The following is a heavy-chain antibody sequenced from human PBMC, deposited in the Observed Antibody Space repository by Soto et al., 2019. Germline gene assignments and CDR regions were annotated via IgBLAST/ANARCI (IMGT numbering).Heavy chain of an antibody. J-gene: IGHJ6*03. Sequence: PSETLSLTCTVSGGSISSYYWSWIRQPPGKGLEWIGYIYYSGSTNYNPSLKSRDTISVDTSKNQFSLKLSSVTAADTAVYYCARNPMGYYYYMGVWGKGTTVTVSS. V-gene: IGHV4-59*01. CDR1: GGSISSYY. CDR2: IYYSGST. CDR3: ARNPMGYYYYMGV. D-gene: IGHD3-10*01.